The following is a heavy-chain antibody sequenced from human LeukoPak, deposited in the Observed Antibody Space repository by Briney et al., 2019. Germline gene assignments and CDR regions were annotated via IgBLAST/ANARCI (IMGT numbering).Heavy chain of an antibody. CDR2: IIPILGIA. D-gene: IGHD3-22*01. J-gene: IGHJ4*02. CDR1: GGTFSSYA. CDR3: ARSANYYESSSRNKNFDF. V-gene: IGHV1-69*04. Sequence: SVKVSRKASGGTFSSYAISWVRQAPGQGLEWMGRIIPILGIADYAQKFQGRVTITADKSTSTAYTELSSLRSEDTAVYYCARSANYYESSSRNKNFDFWGQGTLVTVSS.